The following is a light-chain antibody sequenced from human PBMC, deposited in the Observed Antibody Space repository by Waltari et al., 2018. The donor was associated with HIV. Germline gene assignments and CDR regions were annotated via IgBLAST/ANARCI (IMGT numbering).Light chain of an antibody. CDR3: SSYSASGTLVL. Sequence: QSALTQPASVSGSPGQSLSISCTGTSSDLASHHYVSWYHQHPGEAPTLILYEVKKRPSGISNRFSGSKSGNTASLTISGLQVEDEAHYYCSSYSASGTLVLFGGGTRLTVL. J-gene: IGLJ2*01. CDR2: EVK. CDR1: SSDLASHHY. V-gene: IGLV2-14*01.